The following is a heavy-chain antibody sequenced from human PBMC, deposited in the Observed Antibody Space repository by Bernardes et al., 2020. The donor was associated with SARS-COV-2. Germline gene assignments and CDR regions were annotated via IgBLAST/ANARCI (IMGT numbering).Heavy chain of an antibody. J-gene: IGHJ4*01. CDR1: GFIFRNYA. Sequence: GGSLRLSCAASGFIFRNYALSWIRQAPGKGLELVLLIDGPTTNTHYADFVKGRFTISRDNSKSTVYLQMNSLRVEDTAVYYCATWLVDHFDYWGHGTPVTVSS. V-gene: IGHV3-23*03. CDR3: ATWLVDHFDY. D-gene: IGHD3-3*01. CDR2: IDGPTTNT.